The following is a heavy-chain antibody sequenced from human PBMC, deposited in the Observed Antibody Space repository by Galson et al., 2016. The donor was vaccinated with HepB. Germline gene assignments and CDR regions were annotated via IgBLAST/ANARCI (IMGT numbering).Heavy chain of an antibody. D-gene: IGHD1-1*01. CDR2: IYAGDSET. V-gene: IGHV5-51*01. CDR3: ARQRRNYGMDV. CDR1: GFSFATHW. J-gene: IGHJ6*02. Sequence: QSGAEVKKPGESLKISCKTSGFSFATHWIAWVRQMPGKGLEWMGIIYAGDSETRYSAPFQGQVTISVDKSTAVAYLQWNSLKASDSAMYYCARQRRNYGMDVWGQGTTVTVS.